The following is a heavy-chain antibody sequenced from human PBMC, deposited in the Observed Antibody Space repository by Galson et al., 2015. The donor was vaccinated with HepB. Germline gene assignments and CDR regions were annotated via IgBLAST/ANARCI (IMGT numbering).Heavy chain of an antibody. CDR1: GDSVSSGSAA. CDR2: TYYRSKWYD. D-gene: IGHD3-22*01. V-gene: IGHV6-1*01. Sequence: CAISGDSVSSGSAAWNWIRQSPSRGLEWLGRTYYRSKWYDDYAVSVSSRMFINSDTSKNQFSLHLNSVTPEDTAVYYCARVSRENYYDSSGYYSSFDAFDVWGQGTLVTVSS. CDR3: ARVSRENYYDSSGYYSSFDAFDV. J-gene: IGHJ3*01.